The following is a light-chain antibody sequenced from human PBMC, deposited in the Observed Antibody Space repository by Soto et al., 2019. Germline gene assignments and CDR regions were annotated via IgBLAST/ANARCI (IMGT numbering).Light chain of an antibody. CDR1: QSVNSN. J-gene: IGKJ1*01. Sequence: IVLTQSPATLSVSPGEGATLSCRASQSVNSNLVWYQQKPGQAPRLLIYDASTRATAIPARFSGSGSGTEFTLTISSLQSEDFAGYYCQQHNNWPRTFGQGTKVEIK. CDR3: QQHNNWPRT. V-gene: IGKV3-15*01. CDR2: DAS.